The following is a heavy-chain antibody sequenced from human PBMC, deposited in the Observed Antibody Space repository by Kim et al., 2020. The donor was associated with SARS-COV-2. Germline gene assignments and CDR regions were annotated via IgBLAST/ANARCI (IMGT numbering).Heavy chain of an antibody. Sequence: GGSLRLSCAASGFTFSSYSMNWVRQAPGKGLEWVSSISSSSSYIYYADSVKGRFTISRDNSKNSLYLQMNSLRAEDTAVYYCAREKGYGDLYYWGRGPLVPVSS. CDR2: ISSSSSYI. CDR3: AREKGYGDLYY. V-gene: IGHV3-21*01. CDR1: GFTFSSYS. D-gene: IGHD4-17*01. J-gene: IGHJ4*02.